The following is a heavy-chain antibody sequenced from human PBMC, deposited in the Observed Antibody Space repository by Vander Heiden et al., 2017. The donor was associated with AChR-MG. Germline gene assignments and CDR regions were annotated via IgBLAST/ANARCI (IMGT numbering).Heavy chain of an antibody. Sequence: EVQLVESGGGLVQPGGSFRLPWSASAVTFSIYYMSWVRQAPGKGLEWLSYISSDSSTIDYADSVKGRFTISRDNAKNSLFLQMNSLRDEDTAVYYCARFRGYSYGTDYWGQGTLVTVSS. D-gene: IGHD5-18*01. CDR3: ARFRGYSYGTDY. J-gene: IGHJ4*02. CDR2: ISSDSSTI. CDR1: AVTFSIYY. V-gene: IGHV3-48*02.